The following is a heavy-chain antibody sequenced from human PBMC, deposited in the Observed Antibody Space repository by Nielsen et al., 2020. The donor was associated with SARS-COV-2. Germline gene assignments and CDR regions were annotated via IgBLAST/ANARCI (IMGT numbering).Heavy chain of an antibody. CDR1: GFTFDDYT. CDR3: AKDVRTYYYGSGTNGFDY. D-gene: IGHD3-10*01. CDR2: ISWDGGST. J-gene: IGHJ4*02. Sequence: GESLKISCAASGFTFDDYTMHWVRQAPGKGLEWVSLISWDGGSTYYADSVKGRFTISRDNSKNSLYLQMNSLRTEDTALYYCAKDVRTYYYGSGTNGFDYWGQGTLVTVSS. V-gene: IGHV3-43*01.